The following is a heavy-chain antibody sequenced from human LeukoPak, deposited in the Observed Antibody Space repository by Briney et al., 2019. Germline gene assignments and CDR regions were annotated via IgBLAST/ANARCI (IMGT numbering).Heavy chain of an antibody. CDR2: IYCSGST. J-gene: IGHJ4*02. CDR3: ARVLRSSGSPDY. Sequence: SQTLSLTCTVSGGSISSGDYYWSWIRQHPGKGLEWIGYIYCSGSTYYNPSLKSRVTISVDTSKNQFSLKLSSVTAADTAVYYCARVLRSSGSPDYWGQGTLVTVSS. D-gene: IGHD3-22*01. V-gene: IGHV4-31*02. CDR1: GGSISSGDYY.